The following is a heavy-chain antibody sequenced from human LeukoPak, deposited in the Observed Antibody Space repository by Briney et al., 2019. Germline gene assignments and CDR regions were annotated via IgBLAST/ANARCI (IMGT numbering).Heavy chain of an antibody. V-gene: IGHV4-34*01. J-gene: IGHJ4*02. Sequence: SETLSLTCAVYGGSFSGYYWSWIRQPPGKGLEWIGEINHSGSTNYNPSLKSRVTISVDTSKNQFSLKLSSVTAADTAVCYCARGRHKAYCGGDCYSYYFDYWGQGTLVTVSS. CDR2: INHSGST. D-gene: IGHD2-21*02. CDR3: ARGRHKAYCGGDCYSYYFDY. CDR1: GGSFSGYY.